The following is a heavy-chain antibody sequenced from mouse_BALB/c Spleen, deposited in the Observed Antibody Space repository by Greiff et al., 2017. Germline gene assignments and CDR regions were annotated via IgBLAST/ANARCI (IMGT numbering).Heavy chain of an antibody. V-gene: IGHV1-54*01. J-gene: IGHJ3*01. CDR3: ARSSTALAY. CDR2: INPGSGGT. D-gene: IGHD1-2*01. CDR1: GYAFTNYL. Sequence: VQLVESGAELVRPGTSVKVSCKASGYAFTNYLIEWVKQRPGQGLEWIGVINPGSGGTNYNEKFKGKATLTADKSSSTAYMQLSSLTSEDSAVYYCARSSTALAYWGQGTLVTVSA.